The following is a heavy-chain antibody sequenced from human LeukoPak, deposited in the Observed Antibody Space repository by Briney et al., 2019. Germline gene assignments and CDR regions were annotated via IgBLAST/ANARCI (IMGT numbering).Heavy chain of an antibody. CDR1: GFSFSSYT. D-gene: IGHD1-26*01. CDR2: ITGSGSSK. V-gene: IGHV3-23*01. J-gene: IGHJ4*02. Sequence: TGGSLRLSCAASGFSFSSYTMSWARQAPGKGLEWVSAITGSGSSKFYAGSVKGRFTISRDNSKNTLDLQMNSLRVDDAAVYYCAKELYTGSYFTSDYWGQGTLVTVSS. CDR3: AKELYTGSYFTSDY.